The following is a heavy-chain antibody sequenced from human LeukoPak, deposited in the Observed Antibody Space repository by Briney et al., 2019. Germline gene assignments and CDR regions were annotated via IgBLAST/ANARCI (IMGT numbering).Heavy chain of an antibody. CDR1: GYTFTIYY. D-gene: IGHD3-22*01. CDR2: INPSGGST. J-gene: IGHJ4*02. Sequence: ASVKVSCKASGYTFTIYYMHWVRQAPGQGLEWMGIINPSGGSTSYAQKFQGRVTMTRDTSTSTVYMELSSLRSEDTAVYYCARGRAYYYDSSGYYYFDYWGQGTLVTVSS. CDR3: ARGRAYYYDSSGYYYFDY. V-gene: IGHV1-46*01.